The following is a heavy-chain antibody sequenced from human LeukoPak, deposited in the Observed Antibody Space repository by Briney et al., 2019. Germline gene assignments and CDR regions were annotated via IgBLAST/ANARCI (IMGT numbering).Heavy chain of an antibody. CDR3: ARFLKNYYDSSGYYSSWYYFDY. D-gene: IGHD3-22*01. CDR2: INHSGSI. J-gene: IGHJ4*02. V-gene: IGHV4-34*01. Sequence: ASETLSLTCAVYGGSFSGYYWSWIRQPPGKGLEWIGEINHSGSINYNPSLKSRVTISVGTSKNQFSLKLSSVTAADTAVYYCARFLKNYYDSSGYYSSWYYFDYWGQGTLVTVSS. CDR1: GGSFSGYY.